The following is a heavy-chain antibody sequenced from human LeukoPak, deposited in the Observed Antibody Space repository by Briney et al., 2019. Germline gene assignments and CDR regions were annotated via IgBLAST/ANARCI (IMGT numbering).Heavy chain of an antibody. Sequence: PSETLSLTCTVSGGSISSYYWSWIRQPPGKGLEWIGYIYYSGSTNYNPSLKSRVTISVDTSKNQFSLKLSSVTAADTAVYYCARGRVWGSYRYFDYWGQGTLVTVSS. J-gene: IGHJ4*02. V-gene: IGHV4-59*01. CDR2: IYYSGST. CDR3: ARGRVWGSYRYFDY. D-gene: IGHD3-16*02. CDR1: GGSISSYY.